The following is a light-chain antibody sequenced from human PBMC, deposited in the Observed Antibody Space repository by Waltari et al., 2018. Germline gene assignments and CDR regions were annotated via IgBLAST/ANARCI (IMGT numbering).Light chain of an antibody. Sequence: DIVMTQSPLSLPVTPGAPASIACRSSQSLLHSKGYNYLDWYLQKPGQSPQLMIYLGSNRASGVPDRFSGSGSGTDFTLNISRVEAEDVGVYYCMQALQIPPTFGGGTKVEI. CDR3: MQALQIPPT. J-gene: IGKJ4*01. CDR2: LGS. CDR1: QSLLHSKGYNY. V-gene: IGKV2-28*01.